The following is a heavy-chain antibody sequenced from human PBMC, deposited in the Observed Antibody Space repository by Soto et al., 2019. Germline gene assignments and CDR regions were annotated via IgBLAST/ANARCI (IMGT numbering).Heavy chain of an antibody. V-gene: IGHV3-30*04. D-gene: IGHD2-2*01. J-gene: IGHJ5*02. CDR2: ISYHGRDE. Sequence: QVQLVESGGGVVQFGRSLRLSCAASGFTFTSYAMHWVRQAPGKGLEWVAAISYHGRDEYYADSVKGRFSISRDNSKNTLNLQMNSLRADDTAVYYCARRRFSTTFYAGFDPWGQGTLVTVSS. CDR3: ARRRFSTTFYAGFDP. CDR1: GFTFTSYA.